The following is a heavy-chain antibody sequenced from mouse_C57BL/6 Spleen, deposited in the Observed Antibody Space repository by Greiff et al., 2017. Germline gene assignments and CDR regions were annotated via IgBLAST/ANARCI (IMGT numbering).Heavy chain of an antibody. V-gene: IGHV1-52*01. J-gene: IGHJ4*01. Sequence: VQLQQPGAELVRPGSSVKLSCKASGYTFTSYWMHWVKQRPIQGLEWIGNIDPSDSETHYNQKFKDKATLPVDKSSSTAYMQLSSRTSEDAAVDYCARDYYDSSWGYAMDDWGQGTSVTVSS. CDR1: GYTFTSYW. CDR3: ARDYYDSSWGYAMDD. D-gene: IGHD1-1*01. CDR2: IDPSDSET.